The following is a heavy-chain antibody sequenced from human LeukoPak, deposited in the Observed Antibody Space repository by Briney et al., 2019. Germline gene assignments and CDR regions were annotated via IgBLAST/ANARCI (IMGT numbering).Heavy chain of an antibody. Sequence: AGGSLRLSCAASGFTFSSYGMHWVRQAPGKGLEWVSAISGSGGSAYYADSVKGRFTISRDNSKNTLYLQMNSLRAEDTAVYYRAKDMARGYSYGLSDYWGQGTLVTVSS. D-gene: IGHD5-18*01. CDR1: GFTFSSYG. J-gene: IGHJ4*02. CDR2: ISGSGGSA. CDR3: AKDMARGYSYGLSDY. V-gene: IGHV3-23*01.